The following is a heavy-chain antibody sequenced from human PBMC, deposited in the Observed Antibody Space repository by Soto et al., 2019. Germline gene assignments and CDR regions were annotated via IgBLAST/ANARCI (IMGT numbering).Heavy chain of an antibody. CDR1: GGSISSYY. V-gene: IGHV4-59*01. Sequence: SETLSLTCTVSGGSISSYYWSWIRQPPGKGLEWIGYIYYSGSTNYNPSLKSRVTISVDTSKNQFSLKLSSVTAADTAVYYCARDLGGSYHYWGQGTLVTVSS. J-gene: IGHJ4*02. CDR3: ARDLGGSYHY. CDR2: IYYSGST. D-gene: IGHD1-26*01.